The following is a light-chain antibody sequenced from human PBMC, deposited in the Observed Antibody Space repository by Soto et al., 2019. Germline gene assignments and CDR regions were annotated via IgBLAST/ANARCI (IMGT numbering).Light chain of an antibody. J-gene: IGLJ1*01. CDR2: DVS. Sequence: QSALTQPASVSGSPGQSISISCTGTSSDVGAYNYISWYQQHPGKAPKLIIYDVSNRPSGVSSRFSGSKSDNTASLTISGLQAEDGADYYCSAYTITSPYVFGTGTQLTVL. V-gene: IGLV2-14*03. CDR1: SSDVGAYNY. CDR3: SAYTITSPYV.